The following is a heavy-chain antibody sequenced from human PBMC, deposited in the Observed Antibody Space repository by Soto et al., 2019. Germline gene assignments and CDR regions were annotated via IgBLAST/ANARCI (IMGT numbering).Heavy chain of an antibody. V-gene: IGHV4-30-4*01. J-gene: IGHJ4*02. CDR3: ARDRIAAREGFDY. CDR1: GGSISSGDYY. CDR2: IYYSGST. Sequence: SETLSLTCTVSGGSISSGDYYWSWIRQPPGQGLEWIGYIYYSGSTYYNPSLKSRVTISVDTSKNQFSLKLSSVTAADTAVYYCARDRIAAREGFDYWGQGTLVTVSS. D-gene: IGHD6-6*01.